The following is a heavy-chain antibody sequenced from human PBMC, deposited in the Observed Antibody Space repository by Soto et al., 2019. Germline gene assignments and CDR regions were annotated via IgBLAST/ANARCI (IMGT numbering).Heavy chain of an antibody. J-gene: IGHJ4*02. CDR1: GFTFSSYA. CDR3: AKEYDSSGYYYAANFDY. Sequence: GGSLRLSCAASGFTFSSYAMNWVRQAPGKGLEWVSVISGSGASTYYADSVKGRFTISRDNSKNTLHLQMNSLRAEDTAVYYCAKEYDSSGYYYAANFDYWGQGTLVTVSS. CDR2: ISGSGAST. V-gene: IGHV3-23*01. D-gene: IGHD3-22*01.